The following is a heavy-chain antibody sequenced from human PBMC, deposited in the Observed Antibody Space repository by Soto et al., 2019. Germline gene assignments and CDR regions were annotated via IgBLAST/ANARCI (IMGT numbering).Heavy chain of an antibody. V-gene: IGHV3-23*01. D-gene: IGHD5-18*01. CDR3: ATGYSYAEYYFDY. J-gene: IGHJ4*02. CDR1: GFTFSSYA. CDR2: ISGSGGST. Sequence: GGSLRLSCAASGFTFSSYAMSWVRQAPGKGLEWVSAISGSGGSTYYADSVKGRFTISRDNSKNTLYLQMNSLRAEDTAVYYCATGYSYAEYYFDYWGQGTLVTVSS.